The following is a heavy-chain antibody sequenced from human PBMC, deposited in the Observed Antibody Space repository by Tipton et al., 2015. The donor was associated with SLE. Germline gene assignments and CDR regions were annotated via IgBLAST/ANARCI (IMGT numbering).Heavy chain of an antibody. D-gene: IGHD4-17*01. CDR1: GFTFSTYW. J-gene: IGHJ4*02. Sequence: SLRLSCAASGFTFSTYWMSWVRQAPGKGLEWVANIKHDGSEKYYVDSVKGRFTISRDNAQNSVYLQMNSLRGEDRALYYCARIDYGDYVHDYWGQGTLVTVSS. CDR2: IKHDGSEK. V-gene: IGHV3-7*01. CDR3: ARIDYGDYVHDY.